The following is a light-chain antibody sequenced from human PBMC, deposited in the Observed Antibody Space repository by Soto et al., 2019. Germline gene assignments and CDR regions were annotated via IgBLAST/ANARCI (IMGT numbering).Light chain of an antibody. V-gene: IGKV3-20*01. CDR1: QSVSSSY. CDR3: QQYSTSPQT. Sequence: EIVLTQSPGTLSLSPGERATLSCRASQSVSSSYLAWYQHKPGQAPRLLIFGASSRATGIPDRFSGSGSGTDFTLTISRLEPEDFAVYYCQQYSTSPQTFGQGTKLEI. CDR2: GAS. J-gene: IGKJ2*01.